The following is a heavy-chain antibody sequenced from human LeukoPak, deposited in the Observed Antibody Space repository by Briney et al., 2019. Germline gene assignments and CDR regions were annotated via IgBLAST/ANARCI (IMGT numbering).Heavy chain of an antibody. CDR2: IKSKSDGGTP. V-gene: IGHV3-15*01. D-gene: IGHD3-10*01. Sequence: PGGSLRLSCAASGFSFSNAWMSWVRQAPGMGLEWVGRIKSKSDGGTPDYAAPAKGRFTISRDDSKNTAYLQMNSLKTEDTAVYYCTRAEGSGSYYNVGWFDPWGQGTLVTVSS. CDR1: GFSFSNAW. CDR3: TRAEGSGSYYNVGWFDP. J-gene: IGHJ5*02.